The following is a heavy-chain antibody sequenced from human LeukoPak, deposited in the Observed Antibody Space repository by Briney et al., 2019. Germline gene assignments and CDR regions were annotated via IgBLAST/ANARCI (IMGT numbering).Heavy chain of an antibody. J-gene: IGHJ3*02. CDR1: GFTFTIFG. CDR2: IDARSGIT. CDR3: ARTYDFGRGPPGDAFDN. D-gene: IGHD3-3*01. V-gene: IGHV3-48*01. Sequence: GGSLRLSCAASGFTFTIFGLNWVRLAPGKGPEWVSYIDARSGITYYADSAQGRFTISRDNAKESVFLQMNSLRADDTAVYYCARTYDFGRGPPGDAFDNWGPGTLVIVSS.